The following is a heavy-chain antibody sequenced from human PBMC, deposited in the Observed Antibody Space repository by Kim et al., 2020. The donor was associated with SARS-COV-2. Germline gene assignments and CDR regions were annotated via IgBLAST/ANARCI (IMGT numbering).Heavy chain of an antibody. V-gene: IGHV3-43*02. CDR1: GFTFDDYA. CDR3: AKYGGPLRYFHWLYPPGEDYFDY. Sequence: GGSLRLSCAASGFTFDDYAMLWVRQAPGKGLEWVSLISGDGGRTYYVDSVKGRFTISRDNSKNSMYLQMNSLRTEDTALYYGAKYGGPLRYFHWLYPPGEDYFDYWGQGTLVCVSS. CDR2: ISGDGGRT. J-gene: IGHJ4*02. D-gene: IGHD3-9*01.